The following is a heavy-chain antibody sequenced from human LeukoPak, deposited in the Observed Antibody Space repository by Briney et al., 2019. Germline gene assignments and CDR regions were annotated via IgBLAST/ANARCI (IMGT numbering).Heavy chain of an antibody. CDR3: ARDEWSAAAGTSYNWFDP. Sequence: SVKVSCKASGGTFSSYAISWVRQAPGQGLEWMGGITPIFGTANYAQKFQGRVTITADKSTSTAYMELSSLRSEDTAVYYCARDEWSAAAGTSYNWFDPWGQGTLVTVSS. CDR2: ITPIFGTA. CDR1: GGTFSSYA. D-gene: IGHD6-13*01. J-gene: IGHJ5*02. V-gene: IGHV1-69*06.